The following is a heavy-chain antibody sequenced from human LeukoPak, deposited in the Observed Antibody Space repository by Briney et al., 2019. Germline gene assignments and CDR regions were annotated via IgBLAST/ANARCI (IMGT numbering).Heavy chain of an antibody. J-gene: IGHJ5*02. CDR1: GFTFSSEW. CDR3: ARDVPRTSGP. CDR2: IDGNGRTT. Sequence: GGSLRLSCAASGFTFSSEWMHWVREAPGRGLVWISHIDGNGRTTNYGDSVRGRFTVSRDNAKNTLYLQMNSLRAEDTAVYYCARDVPRTSGPWGQGTLVTVSS. D-gene: IGHD3-10*01. V-gene: IGHV3-74*01.